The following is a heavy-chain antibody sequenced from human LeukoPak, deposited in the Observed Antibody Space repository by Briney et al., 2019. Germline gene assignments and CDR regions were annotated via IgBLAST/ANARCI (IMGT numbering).Heavy chain of an antibody. CDR1: GFSFNNYG. Sequence: GGTLRLSCAASGFSFNNYGMSWVRQAPGKGLEWVSAISANGGSTYYADSVKGRFTISRDSSKSTLYLQMNSLRAEDTAVYYCAKEPWIQLWPRYFDYWGQGTLVTVSS. CDR3: AKEPWIQLWPRYFDY. D-gene: IGHD5-18*01. V-gene: IGHV3-23*01. CDR2: ISANGGST. J-gene: IGHJ4*02.